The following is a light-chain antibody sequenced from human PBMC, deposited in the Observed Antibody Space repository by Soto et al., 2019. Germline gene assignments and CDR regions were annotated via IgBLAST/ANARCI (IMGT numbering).Light chain of an antibody. CDR3: QQYKLWPPLT. Sequence: EIVMTQSPATLSVSPGERVTLSCRASRSVSTNLAWYQQKPGQAPRLLIYNTSARATGIPARFSGSGSGTDFTLTISSLQSEDLAVYYCQQYKLWPPLTFGGGTKVEIK. CDR1: RSVSTN. J-gene: IGKJ4*01. CDR2: NTS. V-gene: IGKV3-15*01.